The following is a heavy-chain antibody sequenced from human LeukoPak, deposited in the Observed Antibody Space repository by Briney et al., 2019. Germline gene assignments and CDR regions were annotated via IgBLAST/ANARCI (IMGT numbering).Heavy chain of an antibody. CDR2: IIPIFGTA. D-gene: IGHD2-2*01. CDR3: VVVPAAALRGYGMDV. V-gene: IGHV1-69*06. Sequence: SVKVSCKASGGTFSSYAISWVRQAPGQGLEWMGGIIPIFGTANYAQKFQGRVTITADKSTSTAYMELSSLRSEDTAVYYCVVVPAAALRGYGMDVWAKGPRSPSPQ. J-gene: IGHJ6*04. CDR1: GGTFSSYA.